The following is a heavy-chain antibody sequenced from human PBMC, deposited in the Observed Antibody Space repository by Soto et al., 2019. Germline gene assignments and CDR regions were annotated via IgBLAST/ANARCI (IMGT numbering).Heavy chain of an antibody. D-gene: IGHD6-6*01. CDR1: GYTFTSYG. CDR2: ISAYNGNT. Sequence: GASVKVSCKASGYTFTSYGISWVRQAPGQGLEWMGWISAYNGNTNYAQKLQGRVTMTTDTSTSTAYMELRSLRSDDTAVYYCARGXRGSSSSDYYYYYGMDVWGQGTTVTVSS. V-gene: IGHV1-18*01. J-gene: IGHJ6*02. CDR3: ARGXRGSSSSDYYYYYGMDV.